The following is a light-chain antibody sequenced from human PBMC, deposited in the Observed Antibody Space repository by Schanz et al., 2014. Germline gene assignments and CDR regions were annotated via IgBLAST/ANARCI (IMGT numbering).Light chain of an antibody. CDR2: GAS. J-gene: IGKJ2*01. Sequence: EIVMTQSPATLSVSPGERATLSCRASQSVSNKLAWYQHKPGQAPRLLIYGASTRATGIPDRFSGSGSGTEFTLTISSLQSEDFATYYCQQANSFPYTFGQGTKLEIK. V-gene: IGKV3-15*01. CDR1: QSVSNK. CDR3: QQANSFPYT.